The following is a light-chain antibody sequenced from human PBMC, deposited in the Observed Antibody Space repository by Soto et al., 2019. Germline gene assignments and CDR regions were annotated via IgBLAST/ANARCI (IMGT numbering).Light chain of an antibody. CDR3: SSYTSGTTLYV. CDR2: ASS. V-gene: IGLV2-14*01. J-gene: IGLJ1*01. Sequence: QSALTQLASVSGSPGQSITISCTGTSSDVGGYNYVSWYQHHAGKAPRLMIYASSNRPSGVSHRFSGSRSGNTASLTISGLQAEDEADYYCSSYTSGTTLYVFGTGTKLTVL. CDR1: SSDVGGYNY.